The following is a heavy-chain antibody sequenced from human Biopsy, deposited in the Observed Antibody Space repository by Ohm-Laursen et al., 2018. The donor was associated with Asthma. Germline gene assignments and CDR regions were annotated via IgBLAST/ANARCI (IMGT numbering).Heavy chain of an antibody. J-gene: IGHJ1*01. Sequence: GSLRLSCAASGFTFGDYWMSWVRQVPGKGLGWVANIKHDGSEKNHVDSLKGRFTISRDNAKNSLYLQMNSPRAEDTAVYYCARTFHFWSPYHAEHYQLWGQGTLVTVSS. CDR2: IKHDGSEK. CDR3: ARTFHFWSPYHAEHYQL. CDR1: GFTFGDYW. D-gene: IGHD3-3*02. V-gene: IGHV3-7*01.